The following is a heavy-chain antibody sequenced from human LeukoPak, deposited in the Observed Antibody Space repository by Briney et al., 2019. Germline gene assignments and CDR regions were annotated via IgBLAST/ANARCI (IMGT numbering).Heavy chain of an antibody. Sequence: GGSLRLSCSPSGFPFNEYIMHWVRQTPDRGLEWVSLLWYDGTKTYSAYSVKGRFTISRDNAKNSLYLQMNSLRAEDTAVYYCARDSGGYDRYYYFYGMDVWGQGTTVTVSS. CDR3: ARDSGGYDRYYYFYGMDV. CDR2: LWYDGTKT. J-gene: IGHJ6*02. CDR1: GFPFNEYI. D-gene: IGHD5-12*01. V-gene: IGHV3-33*01.